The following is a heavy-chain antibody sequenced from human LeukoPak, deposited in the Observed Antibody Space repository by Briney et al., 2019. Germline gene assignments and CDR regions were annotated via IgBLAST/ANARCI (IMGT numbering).Heavy chain of an antibody. Sequence: AASVKVSCKASGYTFTGYYMHWVRQAPGQGLEWMGWINPNSGGTNYAQKFQGRVTMTRDTSISTAYMELSRLRSDDTALYYCARDLTDYYELDYWGQGTLVTVSS. CDR1: GYTFTGYY. CDR2: INPNSGGT. J-gene: IGHJ4*02. V-gene: IGHV1-2*02. D-gene: IGHD3-22*01. CDR3: ARDLTDYYELDY.